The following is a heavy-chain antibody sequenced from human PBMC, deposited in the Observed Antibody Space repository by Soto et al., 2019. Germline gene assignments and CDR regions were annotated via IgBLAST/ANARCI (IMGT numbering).Heavy chain of an antibody. V-gene: IGHV3-30*04. CDR2: ISYDGRNK. CDR1: GFTFSNYA. D-gene: IGHD3-10*01. Sequence: PGGSLRLSCAASGFTFSNYAMHWVRQAPGKGLEWVSVISYDGRNKYYADSVKGRFTTSRDNSKNTLYLQVNSLRADDTAVYYCARNGSGNYYHFDYWGQGTLVTVSS. J-gene: IGHJ4*02. CDR3: ARNGSGNYYHFDY.